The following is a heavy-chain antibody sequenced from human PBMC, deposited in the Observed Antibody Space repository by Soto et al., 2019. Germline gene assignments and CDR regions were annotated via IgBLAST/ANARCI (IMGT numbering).Heavy chain of an antibody. V-gene: IGHV1-18*01. Sequence: QIQLVQSGTVVKKPGASVKVSCKASGYSFGNYGITWVRQAPGQGLEWMGYISAYNGDTNYAQKFQGRVTMTTDTATSTAYMELRSLTSDDTAVYYCARYCSSAGCYSSPWGQGTLVTVSS. CDR2: ISAYNGDT. J-gene: IGHJ5*02. CDR3: ARYCSSAGCYSSP. CDR1: GYSFGNYG. D-gene: IGHD2-15*01.